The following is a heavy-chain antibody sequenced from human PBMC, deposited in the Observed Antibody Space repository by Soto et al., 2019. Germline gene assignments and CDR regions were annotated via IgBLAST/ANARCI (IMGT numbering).Heavy chain of an antibody. CDR3: ARGLSGSGPFDY. V-gene: IGHV4-31*03. CDR2: IYHSGSA. Sequence: SETLSLTCTVSGCTISSGGYYWIWIRQHPGEGLEWIGYIYHSGSAYYIPSLKSRVTISVDTSKNHFSLNLSSVTAADTAVYYCARGLSGSGPFDYWGQGALVTVSS. D-gene: IGHD3-10*01. CDR1: GCTISSGGYY. J-gene: IGHJ4*02.